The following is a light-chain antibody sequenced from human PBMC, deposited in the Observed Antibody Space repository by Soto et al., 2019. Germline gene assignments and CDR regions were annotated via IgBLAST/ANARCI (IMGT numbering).Light chain of an antibody. J-gene: IGKJ4*01. CDR3: QQRSNWLLT. Sequence: EIVLTQSPATLSLSPGERATLSCRASQSVSSYLAWYQQKPCQAPRLLIYDASNRATGIPARFSGSGSGTDFTLTISSLEPEEFAVYYCQQRSNWLLTFGGGTKVEIK. CDR1: QSVSSY. V-gene: IGKV3-11*01. CDR2: DAS.